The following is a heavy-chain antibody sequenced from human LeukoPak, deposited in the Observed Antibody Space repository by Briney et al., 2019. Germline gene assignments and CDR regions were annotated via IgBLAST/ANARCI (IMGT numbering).Heavy chain of an antibody. CDR2: ISGSSGST. CDR1: GFTFSSYA. V-gene: IGHV3-23*01. Sequence: GGSLRLSCAASGFTFSSYAMSCVRQAPGKGLEWVSTISGSSGSTYYADSVKGRFTISRDNSKNTLFLHMNSLRAEDTAVYYCARLRSCRGDTCYNFFDYWGQGTLVTVSS. D-gene: IGHD2-15*01. J-gene: IGHJ4*02. CDR3: ARLRSCRGDTCYNFFDY.